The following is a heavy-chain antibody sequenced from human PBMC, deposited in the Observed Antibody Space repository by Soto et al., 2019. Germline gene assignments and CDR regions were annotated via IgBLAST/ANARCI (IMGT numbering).Heavy chain of an antibody. V-gene: IGHV3-30*18. J-gene: IGHJ3*02. D-gene: IGHD4-17*01. CDR2: ISYDGSNK. Sequence: QVQLVESGGGVVQPGRALRLSCAASGFTFSSYGMHWVRQAPGKGLEWVAVISYDGSNKYYADSVKGRFTISRDNSKNTLYLQMNSLRAEDTAVYYCAKDWVTTVTTVGDAFDIWGQGTMVTVSS. CDR3: AKDWVTTVTTVGDAFDI. CDR1: GFTFSSYG.